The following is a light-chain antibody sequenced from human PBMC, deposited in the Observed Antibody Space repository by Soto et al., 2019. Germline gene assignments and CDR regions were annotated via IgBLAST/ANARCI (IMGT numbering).Light chain of an antibody. V-gene: IGKV3-20*01. J-gene: IGKJ4*01. CDR1: QSVSSSY. Sequence: EIVLTQSPGTLSLSAGESATLSCRASQSVSSSYLAWYQQKPGQAPRLLIYGASSRATGIPDRFSGSGSGTDFTLTISRLEPEDFAVYYCQQYGSLLTFGGGTKVEIK. CDR2: GAS. CDR3: QQYGSLLT.